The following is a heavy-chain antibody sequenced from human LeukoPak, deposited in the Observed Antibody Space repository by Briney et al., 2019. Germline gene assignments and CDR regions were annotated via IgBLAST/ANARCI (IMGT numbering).Heavy chain of an antibody. J-gene: IGHJ4*02. CDR2: IYYSGST. CDR1: GGSISSGGYY. D-gene: IGHD2-21*02. CDR3: ARVVVTTVDLRFDY. V-gene: IGHV4-31*03. Sequence: SQTLSLTCTVSGGSISSGGYYWSWIRQHTGKGLEWIGYIYYSGSTDYNPSLKSRVTISVDTSKNQFSLELSSVTAADTAVYYCARVVVTTVDLRFDYWGKGSQVTVSS.